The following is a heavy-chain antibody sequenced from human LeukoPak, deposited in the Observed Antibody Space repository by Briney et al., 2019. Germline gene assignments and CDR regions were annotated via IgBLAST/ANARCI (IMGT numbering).Heavy chain of an antibody. V-gene: IGHV1-8*01. CDR3: ARESPSSSSSLYYYMDV. J-gene: IGHJ6*03. CDR1: GYTFTSYD. D-gene: IGHD6-6*01. Sequence: ASVKVSRKASGYTFTSYDINWVRQATGQGLEWMGWMNPNSGNTGYAQKFQGRVTMTRNTSISTAYMELSSLRSEDTAVYHCARESPSSSSSLYYYMDVWGKGTTVTVSS. CDR2: MNPNSGNT.